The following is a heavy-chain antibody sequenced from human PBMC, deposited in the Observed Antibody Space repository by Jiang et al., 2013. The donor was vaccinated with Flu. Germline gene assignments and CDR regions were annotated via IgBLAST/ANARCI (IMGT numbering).Heavy chain of an antibody. J-gene: IGHJ6*04. D-gene: IGHD3-3*01. CDR3: ASSLRRTIFGVVNPGSYGMDV. CDR2: IIPILGIA. V-gene: IGHV1-69*04. CDR1: GGTFSSYA. Sequence: EVKKPGSSVKVSCKASGGTFSSYAISWVRQAPGQGLEWMGRIIPILGIANYAQKFQGRVTITADKSTSTAYMELSSLRSEDTAVYYCASSLRRTIFGVVNPGSYGMDVWGKGTTVTVSS.